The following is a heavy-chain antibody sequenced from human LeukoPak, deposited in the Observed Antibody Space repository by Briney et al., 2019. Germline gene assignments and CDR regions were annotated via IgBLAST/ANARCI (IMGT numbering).Heavy chain of an antibody. D-gene: IGHD1-26*01. CDR2: IYYSGST. J-gene: IGHJ4*02. V-gene: IGHV4-31*03. Sequence: SETLSLTCTVSGGSISSGGYYWSWIRQHPGTGLEWIGYIYYSGSTYYNPSLKSRVTISVDTSKNQFSLKVSSVTAADTAVYYCARSGSYGGHIDYWGQGTLVTVSS. CDR3: ARSGSYGGHIDY. CDR1: GGSISSGGYY.